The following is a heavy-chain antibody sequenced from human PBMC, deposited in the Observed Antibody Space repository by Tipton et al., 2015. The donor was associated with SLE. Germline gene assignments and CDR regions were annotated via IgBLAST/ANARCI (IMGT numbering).Heavy chain of an antibody. CDR3: GRDSPQGIHFYFYGMDV. J-gene: IGHJ6*02. CDR2: VYPGGST. CDR1: GYTFTSYG. D-gene: IGHD3-3*02. Sequence: SGPEVKKPGASVKVSCKASGYTFTSYGISWVRQPPGKGLQWIGYVYPGGSTKYSPSLKSRVTMSADTSKNQISLKLSSVTATDTAVYYCGRDSPQGIHFYFYGMDVWGQGTTVTVSS. V-gene: IGHV4-59*01.